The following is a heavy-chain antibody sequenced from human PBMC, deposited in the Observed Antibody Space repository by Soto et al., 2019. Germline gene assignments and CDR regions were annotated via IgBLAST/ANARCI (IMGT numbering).Heavy chain of an antibody. V-gene: IGHV1-18*01. CDR2: ISAYNGNT. CDR1: GYTFTSYG. CDR3: AREWVPVAAAGPYDY. D-gene: IGHD6-13*01. J-gene: IGHJ4*02. Sequence: ASVKVSCKASGYTFTSYGISWVRQAPGQGLEWMGWISAYNGNTNYAQKLQGRVTMTTDTSTSTAYMELRSLRSDDTAVYYCAREWVPVAAAGPYDYWGQGTLVTVSS.